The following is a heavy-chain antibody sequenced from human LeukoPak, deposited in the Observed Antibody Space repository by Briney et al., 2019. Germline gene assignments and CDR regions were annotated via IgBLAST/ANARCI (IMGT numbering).Heavy chain of an antibody. CDR1: GGSVSSYY. D-gene: IGHD6-13*01. V-gene: IGHV4-59*02. J-gene: IGHJ4*02. CDR3: ARGRAITAAGIDY. Sequence: SETLSLTCTVSGGSVSSYYWSWIRQPPGKGLEWIGYIYYSGSTNYNPSLKSRVTISVDTSKNQFSLKLSSVTAADTAVYYCARGRAITAAGIDYWGQGTLVTVSS. CDR2: IYYSGST.